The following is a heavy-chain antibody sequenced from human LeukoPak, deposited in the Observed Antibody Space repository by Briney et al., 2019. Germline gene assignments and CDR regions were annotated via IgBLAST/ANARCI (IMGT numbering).Heavy chain of an antibody. CDR1: GFTLSNYA. Sequence: GGSLRLSCAASGFTLSNYAMSWVRQAPGKGPAWAAGISYSSGSIYYSDSVKGRFTISRDNSKNTLYLQMNSLRADDTAVYYCAKDVLRLNYGYFDLWGRGTLVSVSS. CDR2: ISYSSGSI. J-gene: IGHJ2*01. D-gene: IGHD2-21*02. CDR3: AKDVLRLNYGYFDL. V-gene: IGHV3-23*01.